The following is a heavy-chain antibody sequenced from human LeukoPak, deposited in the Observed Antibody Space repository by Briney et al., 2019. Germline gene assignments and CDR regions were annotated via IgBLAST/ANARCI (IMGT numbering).Heavy chain of an antibody. CDR3: ASNHMVRGANWYFDL. D-gene: IGHD3-10*01. CDR2: IVVGSGNT. CDR1: GFTFTSST. V-gene: IGHV1-58*02. Sequence: SVKVSCKASGFTFTSSTIQWVRQARGQRLEWIGWIVVGSGNTNYAQKFQERVTVIRDMSTSTAYMELSSLRSEDTAVYYCASNHMVRGANWYFDLWGRGTLVTVSS. J-gene: IGHJ2*01.